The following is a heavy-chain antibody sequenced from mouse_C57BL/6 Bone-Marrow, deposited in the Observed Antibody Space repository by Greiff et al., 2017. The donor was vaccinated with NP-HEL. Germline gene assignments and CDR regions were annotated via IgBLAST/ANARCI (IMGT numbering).Heavy chain of an antibody. CDR2: IDPETGGT. D-gene: IGHD4-1*01. CDR1: GYTFTDYE. V-gene: IGHV1-15*01. CDR3: TLTGKYWYFDV. J-gene: IGHJ1*03. Sequence: VQLQQSGAELVRPGASVTLSCKASGYTFTDYEMHWVKQTPVHGLEWIGAIDPETGGTAYNQKFKGKAILTADKSSSTAYMELRSLTSEDSAVYYCTLTGKYWYFDVWGTGTTVTVSS.